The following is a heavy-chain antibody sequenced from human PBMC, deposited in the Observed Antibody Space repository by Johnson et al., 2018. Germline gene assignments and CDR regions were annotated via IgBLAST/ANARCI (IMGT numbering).Heavy chain of an antibody. J-gene: IGHJ6*02. CDR2: ISYDGSNK. D-gene: IGHD4-11*01. V-gene: IGHV3-30*18. Sequence: QVQLVQSGGGVVQPGRSLRLSCAASGFTFSSYGMHWVRQAPGKGLEWVAVISYDGSNKYYADSVKGRFTISRDNSKNTLYRQMNSLRAEDTAMYYCAKRTVTTTNYYYYGMDVWGQGTTVTVSS. CDR1: GFTFSSYG. CDR3: AKRTVTTTNYYYYGMDV.